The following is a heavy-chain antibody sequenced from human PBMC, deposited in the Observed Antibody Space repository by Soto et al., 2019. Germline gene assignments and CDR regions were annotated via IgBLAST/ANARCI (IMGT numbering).Heavy chain of an antibody. CDR3: ARDSYYGAGSYPPHY. V-gene: IGHV3-74*01. J-gene: IGHJ4*02. CDR2: INSDGNST. D-gene: IGHD3-10*01. Sequence: GGSLRLSCAASGFTFSSYWMHWVRQAPGKGLVWVSRINSDGNSTSYGDSVKGRFTISRDNSKNTLYLQMNSLRVEDTALYYCARDSYYGAGSYPPHYWGQGAQVTVSS. CDR1: GFTFSSYW.